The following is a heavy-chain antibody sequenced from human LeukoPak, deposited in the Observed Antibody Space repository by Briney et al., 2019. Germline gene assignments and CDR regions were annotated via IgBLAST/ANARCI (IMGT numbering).Heavy chain of an antibody. D-gene: IGHD5-18*01. Sequence: SETLSLTCTVSGGSIKNYYWSWIRQPPGERREYIGYIYYSGSTQYNPSLKSRVTISVDTSKNRFSLRLTSLTAADTAVYYCARHTPMPLTPSGYYFNMDVWGQGTTITVSS. J-gene: IGHJ6*02. V-gene: IGHV4-59*08. CDR3: ARHTPMPLTPSGYYFNMDV. CDR2: IYYSGST. CDR1: GGSIKNYY.